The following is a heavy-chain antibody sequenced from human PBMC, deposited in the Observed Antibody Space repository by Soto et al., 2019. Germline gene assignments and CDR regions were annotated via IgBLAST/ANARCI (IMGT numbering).Heavy chain of an antibody. J-gene: IGHJ4*02. D-gene: IGHD2-2*01. CDR2: ISGSGGST. CDR1: GFTFSSYA. CDR3: ANLGGGYCSSTSCPRGYFDY. V-gene: IGHV3-23*01. Sequence: PGGSLRLSCAASGFTFSSYAMSWVRQAPGKGLEWVSAISGSGGSTYYADSVKGRFTISRDNSKNTLYLQMNSLRAEDTAVYYCANLGGGYCSSTSCPRGYFDYWGQGTLVTVSS.